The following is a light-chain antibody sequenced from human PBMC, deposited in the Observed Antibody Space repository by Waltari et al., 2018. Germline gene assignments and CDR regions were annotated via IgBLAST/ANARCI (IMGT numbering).Light chain of an antibody. CDR2: DVS. Sequence: QSALTQPRSVSGSPGPSVTISCTGTSSAVGGSNYVSWYQQHPGKAPKLMIYDVSKRPSGVPDRFSGSKSGNTASLTISGLQAEDEADYYCCSYAGSRVVFGGGTKLTVL. CDR1: SSAVGGSNY. J-gene: IGLJ2*01. CDR3: CSYAGSRVV. V-gene: IGLV2-11*01.